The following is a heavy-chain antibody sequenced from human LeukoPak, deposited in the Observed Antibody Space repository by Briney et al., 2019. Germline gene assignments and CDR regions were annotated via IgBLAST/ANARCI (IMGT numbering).Heavy chain of an antibody. CDR1: GITFRSYE. D-gene: IGHD1-26*01. CDR3: ATYIVGPTLDY. Sequence: GGSLRLSCAVSGITFRSYEMNWVRQAPGKGLEWVSYISGSGGTIYYADSVKGRFTISRDNARNSFYLQLDSLRAEDTALYYCATYIVGPTLDYWGQGALVTVSS. V-gene: IGHV3-48*03. J-gene: IGHJ4*02. CDR2: ISGSGGTI.